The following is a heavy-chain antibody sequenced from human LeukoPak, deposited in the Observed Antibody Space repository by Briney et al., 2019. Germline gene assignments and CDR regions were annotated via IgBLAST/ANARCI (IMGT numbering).Heavy chain of an antibody. D-gene: IGHD3-3*01. CDR1: GYTFTDHS. V-gene: IGHV1-2*02. J-gene: IGHJ4*02. Sequence: ASVKVSCKASGYTFTDHSIHWVRQAPGQGLEWMGYVDPSNDDTKYAPKFHDRVTMTGDTSIRTAYMELSRLTSDDTAVYYCARSLFVPFTDWGQGTLVIVSP. CDR3: ARSLFVPFTD. CDR2: VDPSNDDT.